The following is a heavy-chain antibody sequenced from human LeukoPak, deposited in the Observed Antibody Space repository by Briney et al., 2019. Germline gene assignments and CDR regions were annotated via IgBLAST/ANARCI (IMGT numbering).Heavy chain of an antibody. J-gene: IGHJ4*02. Sequence: SETLSLTCAVSGGSISSSNWWSWVRQPPGKGLEWIGEIYHSGSTNYNPSLKSRVTISVDKSKNQFSLKLSSVTAADTAVYYCARLWFGELTLFDYWGQGTLVTVSS. CDR2: IYHSGST. CDR1: GGSISSSNW. CDR3: ARLWFGELTLFDY. V-gene: IGHV4-4*02. D-gene: IGHD3-10*01.